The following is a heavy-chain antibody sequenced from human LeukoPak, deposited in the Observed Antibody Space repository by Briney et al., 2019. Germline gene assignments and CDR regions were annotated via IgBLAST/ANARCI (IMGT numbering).Heavy chain of an antibody. Sequence: PSQTLSLTCTVSGGSISSGSYYWSWIRQPAGKGLEWIGRVYTSGSTNYNPSLKSRVTISVDTSKNQFSLKLSSVTAADTAVYYCASTTLYCSSTSCYIGFDAFDIWGQGTMVTVSS. CDR3: ASTTLYCSSTSCYIGFDAFDI. CDR1: GGSISSGSYY. J-gene: IGHJ3*02. CDR2: VYTSGST. V-gene: IGHV4-61*02. D-gene: IGHD2-2*02.